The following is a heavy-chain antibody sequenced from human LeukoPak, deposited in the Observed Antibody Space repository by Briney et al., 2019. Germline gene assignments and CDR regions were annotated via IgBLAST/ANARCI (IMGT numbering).Heavy chain of an antibody. J-gene: IGHJ4*02. CDR1: GGTFSSYA. CDR3: ARVLSVVVTAPGY. D-gene: IGHD2-21*02. CDR2: INAGNGNT. Sequence: ASVKVSCKASGGTFSSYAISWVRQAPGQGLEWMGWINAGNGNTKYSQKFQGRVTITRDTSASTAYMELSSLRSEDTAVYYCARVLSVVVTAPGYWGQGTLVTVSS. V-gene: IGHV1-3*01.